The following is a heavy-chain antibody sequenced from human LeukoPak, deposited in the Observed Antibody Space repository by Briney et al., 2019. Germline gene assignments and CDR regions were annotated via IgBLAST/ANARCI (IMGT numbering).Heavy chain of an antibody. J-gene: IGHJ6*02. CDR2: IYSGGST. D-gene: IGHD6-13*01. CDR3: ARDGVVGSEQQQDSDYYYYYGMDV. CDR1: GFTVSSNY. Sequence: PGGSLRLSCAASGFTVSSNYMSWVRQAPGKGLEWVSVIYSGGSTYYADSVKGRFTISRDNSKNTLYLQMNSLRAEDTAVYYCARDGVVGSEQQQDSDYYYYYGMDVWGQGTTVTVSS. V-gene: IGHV3-53*01.